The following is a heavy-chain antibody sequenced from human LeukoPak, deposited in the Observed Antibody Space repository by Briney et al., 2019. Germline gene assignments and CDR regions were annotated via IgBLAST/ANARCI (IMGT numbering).Heavy chain of an antibody. V-gene: IGHV4-34*01. Sequence: SETLSLTCAVYGGSFSGYYWSWIRQPPGKGLEWIGEINHSGSTNYNPSLKSRVTISVDTSKNQFSLKLSSVTAADTAVYYCARQSGWQQLANGFDPWAQGTLVTVSS. D-gene: IGHD6-13*01. CDR3: ARQSGWQQLANGFDP. CDR2: INHSGST. J-gene: IGHJ5*02. CDR1: GGSFSGYY.